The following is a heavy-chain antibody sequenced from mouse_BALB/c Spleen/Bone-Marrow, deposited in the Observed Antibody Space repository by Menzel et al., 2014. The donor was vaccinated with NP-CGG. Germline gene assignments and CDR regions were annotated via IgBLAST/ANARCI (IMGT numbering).Heavy chain of an antibody. CDR1: GFSFRSYA. CDR2: IISGGNT. Sequence: EVQVVESGGGLVKPGGSLKLSCAASGFSFRSYAMSWVRQTPERRLEWVASIISGGNTYYPDSVKGRFTISRDNARTIIHLQMSSLTSEDTAMYYCARGPSYGNYLYYALDYWGQGTSVTVSS. D-gene: IGHD2-10*02. J-gene: IGHJ4*01. CDR3: ARGPSYGNYLYYALDY. V-gene: IGHV5-6-5*01.